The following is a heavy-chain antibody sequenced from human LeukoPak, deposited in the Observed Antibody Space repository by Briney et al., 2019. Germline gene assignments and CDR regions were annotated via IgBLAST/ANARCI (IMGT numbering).Heavy chain of an antibody. J-gene: IGHJ4*02. CDR3: AKRNSSGYYYFDY. V-gene: IGHV3-23*01. Sequence: GGSLRLSCAASGFTFSSYAMSWVRQAPGKGLEWVSAISGSGGSTYYADSVKGRFTISRDNSKNTLYLQTNSLRAEDTAVYYCAKRNSSGYYYFDYWGQGTLVTVSS. CDR1: GFTFSSYA. D-gene: IGHD3-22*01. CDR2: ISGSGGST.